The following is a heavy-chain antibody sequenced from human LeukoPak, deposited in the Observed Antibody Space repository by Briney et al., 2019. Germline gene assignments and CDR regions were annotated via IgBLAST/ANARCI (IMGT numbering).Heavy chain of an antibody. D-gene: IGHD3-16*01. J-gene: IGHJ4*02. Sequence: GASVKVSCKASGYTCTHYAMHWVRQAPGQSLEWMGWINTGNGNTKYSQEFQGRVTLTRDTSANTAYLEVTSLRSEDTAVYCCATRSASSYGGVFDFWGQGSLVIVSS. CDR3: ATRSASSYGGVFDF. CDR2: INTGNGNT. CDR1: GYTCTHYA. V-gene: IGHV1-3*03.